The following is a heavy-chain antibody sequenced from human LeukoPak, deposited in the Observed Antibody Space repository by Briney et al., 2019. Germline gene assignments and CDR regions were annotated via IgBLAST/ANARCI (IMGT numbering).Heavy chain of an antibody. CDR1: GGSMSGYY. Sequence: SETLSLTCTVSGGSMSGYYWSWIRQPPGKGLEWIGFNSDSGGTNYSPSLKSRVTMSVDTSKNQFSLKVTSVNAADTAVYYCARHGGSYTFDYWGQGTLVTVSS. V-gene: IGHV4-59*08. D-gene: IGHD1-26*01. CDR2: NSDSGGT. CDR3: ARHGGSYTFDY. J-gene: IGHJ4*02.